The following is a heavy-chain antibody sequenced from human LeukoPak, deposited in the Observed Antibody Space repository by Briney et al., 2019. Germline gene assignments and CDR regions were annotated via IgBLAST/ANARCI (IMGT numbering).Heavy chain of an antibody. CDR2: IRYDGSNK. J-gene: IGHJ5*02. CDR3: AKGKRGYSYGFDP. CDR1: GVTFSSYD. Sequence: GRTLRVSCAASGVTFSSYDMHWVRQAPCKGLQGRAFIRYDGSNKYYADSVKGRFTISRDNSKNTLYLQMNSLRAEDSAVYYCAKGKRGYSYGFDPWGQGTLVTVSS. D-gene: IGHD5-18*01. V-gene: IGHV3-30*02.